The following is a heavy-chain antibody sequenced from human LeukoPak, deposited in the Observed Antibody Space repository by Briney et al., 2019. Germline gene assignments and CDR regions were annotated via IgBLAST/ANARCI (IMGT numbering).Heavy chain of an antibody. CDR2: ISAYNGNT. Sequence: PGASVKVSCKASGYTFTSYGISWVRQAPGQGLEWMGWISAYNGNTNYAQKLQDRVTMSIDTSTRTASMELRSLISDDTAVYYCARGSYYDYWGQGTLVTVSS. CDR1: GYTFTSYG. V-gene: IGHV1-18*01. D-gene: IGHD3-10*01. CDR3: ARGSYYDY. J-gene: IGHJ4*02.